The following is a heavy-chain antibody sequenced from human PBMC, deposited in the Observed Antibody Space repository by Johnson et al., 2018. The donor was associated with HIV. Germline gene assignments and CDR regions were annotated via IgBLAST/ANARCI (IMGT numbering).Heavy chain of an antibody. CDR2: IYSGGST. Sequence: EKLVESGGGLVQPGGSLRLSCAASGFIVSSNYMNWVRQAPGKGLEWVTVIYSGGSTYHADSVKGRSIISRDNSKRTLYLQMNSLRAEDTALYYCARDFDTSGSLDAFDIWGQGTMVTVSS. CDR3: ARDFDTSGSLDAFDI. D-gene: IGHD3-22*01. J-gene: IGHJ3*02. CDR1: GFIVSSNY. V-gene: IGHV3-66*01.